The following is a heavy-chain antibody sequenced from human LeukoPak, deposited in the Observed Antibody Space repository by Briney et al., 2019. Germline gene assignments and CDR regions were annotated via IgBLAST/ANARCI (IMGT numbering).Heavy chain of an antibody. CDR2: ISSSSIYT. CDR1: GFIFSEYY. J-gene: IGHJ4*02. CDR3: AKGQVGTMVRGVPYYFDY. Sequence: GGSLTLSCAASGFIFSEYYMSWIRQAPGEGLKWLSYISSSSIYTSYADSVKGRFTISRDNAKDTLYLQMNSLRAEDTAVYYCAKGQVGTMVRGVPYYFDYWGQGSLVTVSS. D-gene: IGHD3-10*01. V-gene: IGHV3-11*05.